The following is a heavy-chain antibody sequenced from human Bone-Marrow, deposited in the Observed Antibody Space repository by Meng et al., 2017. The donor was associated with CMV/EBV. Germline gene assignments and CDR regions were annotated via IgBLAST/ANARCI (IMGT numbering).Heavy chain of an antibody. CDR3: ARENDAGYYFDY. Sequence: SETLSLTCTVSGGSVSNTRYYWSWIRQPPGQGLEWIVYIYYSGSTNYNPSLKSRVTMSIHTSMNQFSLNLSSVTAADTAVYYCARENDAGYYFDYWGQGTLVTVSS. J-gene: IGHJ4*02. V-gene: IGHV4-61*01. D-gene: IGHD3-10*01. CDR1: GGSVSNTRYY. CDR2: IYYSGST.